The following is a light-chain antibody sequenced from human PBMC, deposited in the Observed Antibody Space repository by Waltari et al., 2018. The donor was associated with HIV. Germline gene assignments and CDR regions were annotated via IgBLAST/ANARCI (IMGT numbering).Light chain of an antibody. Sequence: SALPQPASVSGSPRQAITVSCTGSRSDAGRYNLVSWYQQHPGKAPKLMIYEDDKRPSGVSNRFSGSKSGNTASLTISGLQAEDEADYYCCSYAGSTTWLFGGGTKLTVL. V-gene: IGLV2-23*01. CDR2: EDD. CDR3: CSYAGSTTWL. J-gene: IGLJ3*02. CDR1: RSDAGRYNL.